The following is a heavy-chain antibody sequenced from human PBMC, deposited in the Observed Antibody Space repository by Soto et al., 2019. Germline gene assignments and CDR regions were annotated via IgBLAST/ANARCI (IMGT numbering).Heavy chain of an antibody. D-gene: IGHD6-13*01. Sequence: LSLTCTVSGGSISSYYCSWIRQPPGKGLEWIGYVYYSGSTNYNPSLKSRVTISEDTSKSQFSLKVNSMTAADTAVYYCARYRREAVAGYTLDNWGQGILVTVS. CDR2: VYYSGST. J-gene: IGHJ4*02. V-gene: IGHV4-59*01. CDR3: ARYRREAVAGYTLDN. CDR1: GGSISSYY.